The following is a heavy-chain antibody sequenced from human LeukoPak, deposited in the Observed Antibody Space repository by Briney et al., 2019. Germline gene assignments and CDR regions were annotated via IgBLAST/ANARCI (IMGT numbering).Heavy chain of an antibody. CDR2: IKEDGSEI. V-gene: IGHV3-7*01. J-gene: IGHJ6*02. Sequence: PGGSLRLSCAASGYSFSSYWISWVRQAPGKGLEWVAHIKEDGSEIEYVDSVKGRFTISRDNAKNSAYLQVSNLRAEEAAVYYCARGHYGMDVWGQGTTVAVSS. CDR1: GYSFSSYW. CDR3: ARGHYGMDV.